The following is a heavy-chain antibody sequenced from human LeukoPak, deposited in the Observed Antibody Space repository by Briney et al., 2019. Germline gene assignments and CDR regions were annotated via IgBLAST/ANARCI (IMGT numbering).Heavy chain of an antibody. Sequence: GGSLRLSCAASGFTFSSYSMNWVHQAPGKGLEWVSYISSSSSTIYYADSVKGRFTISRDNAKNSLYLQMSSLRAEDTAVYYCASYCSSTSCYRGYFDYWGQGTLVTVSS. CDR1: GFTFSSYS. CDR3: ASYCSSTSCYRGYFDY. J-gene: IGHJ4*02. D-gene: IGHD2-2*02. V-gene: IGHV3-48*01. CDR2: ISSSSSTI.